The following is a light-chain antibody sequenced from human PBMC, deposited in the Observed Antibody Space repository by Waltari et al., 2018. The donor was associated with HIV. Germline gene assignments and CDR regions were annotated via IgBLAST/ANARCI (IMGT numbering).Light chain of an antibody. CDR1: KLGDKY. V-gene: IGLV3-1*01. CDR2: QDI. Sequence: SYELTQPPSVSVSPGQTASITCSGDKLGDKYACWYQQKPGQSPVLIIYQDIKRPSGIPERFSGSNSGNTATLTISGTQAMDEADYYCQAWDSSTWVFGGGTKLTVL. CDR3: QAWDSSTWV. J-gene: IGLJ3*02.